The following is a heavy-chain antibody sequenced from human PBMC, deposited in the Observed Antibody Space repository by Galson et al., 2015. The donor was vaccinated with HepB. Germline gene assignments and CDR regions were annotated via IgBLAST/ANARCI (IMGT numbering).Heavy chain of an antibody. D-gene: IGHD2-2*02. CDR1: GFTFSDYY. J-gene: IGHJ5*02. CDR2: ISSSRSYT. CDR3: ARALYCSRTSCYMGVFDP. Sequence: SLRLSCAASGFTFSDYYMSWIRQAPGKGLEWISYISSSRSYTSYADSVKGRFTISRDNANNSLYLQMNSLRAEDTAVYYCARALYCSRTSCYMGVFDPWGQGTLVTVSS. V-gene: IGHV3-11*05.